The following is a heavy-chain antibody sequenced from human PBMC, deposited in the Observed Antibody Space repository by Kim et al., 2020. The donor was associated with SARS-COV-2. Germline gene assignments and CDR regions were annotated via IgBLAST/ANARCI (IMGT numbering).Heavy chain of an antibody. V-gene: IGHV4-39*02. CDR3: EREGEITMVRGVTLDY. CDR1: GGSISSSSSY. J-gene: IGHJ4*02. CDR2: IYYSGST. Sequence: SETLSLTCTVSGGSISSSSSYWGWIRQPPGKGLEWIGSIYYSGSTYYNPSLKSRVTISVDTSKNQFSLKLSSVTAADTAVYYCEREGEITMVRGVTLDYWGQGTLVTVSS. D-gene: IGHD3-10*01.